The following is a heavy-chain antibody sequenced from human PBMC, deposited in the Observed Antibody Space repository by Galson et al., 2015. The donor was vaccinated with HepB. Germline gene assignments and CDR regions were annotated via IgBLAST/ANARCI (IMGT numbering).Heavy chain of an antibody. Sequence: TLSLTCAVSGGSISSGGYSWTWIRQPPGKGLEWIGYIYHSGNTYYSPSLKSRVTISLDRSRNQFSLKLSSLTAADTAVYYCARGTMIRGVIFEAFDIWGQGTMVTVSS. J-gene: IGHJ3*02. CDR1: GGSISSGGYS. CDR2: IYHSGNT. D-gene: IGHD3-10*01. V-gene: IGHV4-30-2*01. CDR3: ARGTMIRGVIFEAFDI.